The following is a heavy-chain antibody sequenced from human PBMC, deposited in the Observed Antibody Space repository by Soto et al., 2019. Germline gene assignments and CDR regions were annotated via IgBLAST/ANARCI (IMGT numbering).Heavy chain of an antibody. V-gene: IGHV3-23*01. J-gene: IGHJ3*02. Sequence: PGGSLRLSCAASGFTFSSYAMSWVRQAPGKGLEWVSAISWSGGSTCYADSVKGRFTISRDNSKNTLYLQMNSLRDEDTAVYYCARDDGGGHSLDAFDIWGQGTMVTVSS. D-gene: IGHD2-21*01. CDR1: GFTFSSYA. CDR3: ARDDGGGHSLDAFDI. CDR2: ISWSGGST.